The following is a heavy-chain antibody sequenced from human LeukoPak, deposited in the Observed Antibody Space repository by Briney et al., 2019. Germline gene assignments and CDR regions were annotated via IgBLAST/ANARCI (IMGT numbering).Heavy chain of an antibody. J-gene: IGHJ4*02. CDR3: ARVVRYYGSGSYFDY. CDR1: GGSISSSGYY. V-gene: IGHV4-39*07. Sequence: SSETLSLTCTVSGGSISSSGYYWGWIRQPPGKGLEWIASIYYSGSTNYNPSLKSRVTISVDTSKNQFSLKLSSVTAADTAVYYCARVVRYYGSGSYFDYWGQGTLVTVSS. CDR2: IYYSGST. D-gene: IGHD3-10*01.